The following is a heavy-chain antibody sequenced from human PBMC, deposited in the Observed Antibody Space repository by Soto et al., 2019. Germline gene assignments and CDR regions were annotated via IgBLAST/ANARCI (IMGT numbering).Heavy chain of an antibody. CDR2: INPYSGGA. V-gene: IGHV1-2*02. CDR3: ARVIRGAYYNSPLDT. Sequence: QVQLLQSGAEVKKPGASVKVSCKASGYTFTGYFMHWVRQAPGQGLEWMGWINPYSGGADYAQSFEGRVTMTRDTSISAAYMELSRLRFDDTAVYYCARVIRGAYYNSPLDTWGQGTVVTVSS. J-gene: IGHJ5*02. D-gene: IGHD3-10*01. CDR1: GYTFTGYF.